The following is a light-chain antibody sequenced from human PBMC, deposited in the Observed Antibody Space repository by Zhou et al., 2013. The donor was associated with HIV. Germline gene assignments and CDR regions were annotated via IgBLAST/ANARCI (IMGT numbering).Light chain of an antibody. CDR1: QSVSGSY. CDR3: QQYGNSPWT. V-gene: IGKV3-20*01. J-gene: IGKJ1*01. Sequence: ETVLTQSPGTLSLSPGERATLSCRASQSVSGSYLAWYQQKPGQAPRLFIYDASTRATGIPDRFXGSGSGTDFTLTISRLEPEDFAVYHCQQYGNSPWTFGQGTKVEIK. CDR2: DAS.